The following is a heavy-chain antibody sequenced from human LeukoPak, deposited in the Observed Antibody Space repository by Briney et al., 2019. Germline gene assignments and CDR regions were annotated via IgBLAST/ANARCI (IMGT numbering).Heavy chain of an antibody. CDR2: ISYDGSNK. Sequence: GGSLRLSCAASGFTFSSYGMHWVRQAPGKGLEWVAVISYDGSNKYYADSVKGRFTISRDNSKNTLYLQMNSLRAEDTAVYYCAKDVRFYFDYWGQGTLVTVSS. J-gene: IGHJ4*02. V-gene: IGHV3-30*18. CDR3: AKDVRFYFDY. CDR1: GFTFSSYG. D-gene: IGHD3-10*02.